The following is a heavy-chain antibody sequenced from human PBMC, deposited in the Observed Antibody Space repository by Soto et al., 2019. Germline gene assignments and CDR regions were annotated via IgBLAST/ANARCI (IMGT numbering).Heavy chain of an antibody. CDR3: GRVDPSFSYGP. Sequence: SETLSLTFTFSVGYINSGDCGCSGIRQPPGKGLEWIGYIYYSGSTYYNPSLKSRVTISVDTSKNQFSLKLSSGTAADTAVYYCGRVDPSFSYGPWGQGTRVTVSS. V-gene: IGHV4-30-4*01. J-gene: IGHJ5*02. CDR1: VGYINSGDCG. D-gene: IGHD1-26*01. CDR2: IYYSGST.